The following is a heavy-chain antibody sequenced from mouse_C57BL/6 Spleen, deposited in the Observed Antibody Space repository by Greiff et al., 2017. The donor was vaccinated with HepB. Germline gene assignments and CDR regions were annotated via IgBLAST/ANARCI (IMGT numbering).Heavy chain of an antibody. Sequence: QVQLQQSGAELVRPGASVTLSCKASGYTFTDYEMHWVKQTPVHGLEWIGAIDPETGGTAYNQKFKGKAILTADKSSSTAYMELRSLTSEDSAVYYCTRRDYDYVAWFAYWGQGTLVTVSA. CDR1: GYTFTDYE. V-gene: IGHV1-15*01. CDR3: TRRDYDYVAWFAY. J-gene: IGHJ3*01. CDR2: IDPETGGT. D-gene: IGHD2-4*01.